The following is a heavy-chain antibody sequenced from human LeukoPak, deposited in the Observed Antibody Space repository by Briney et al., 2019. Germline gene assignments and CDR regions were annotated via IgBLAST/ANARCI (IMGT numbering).Heavy chain of an antibody. D-gene: IGHD6-6*01. CDR3: AKDDVAAFATGYMDV. Sequence: GGSLRLSCAASGFTFSYYWMHWVRQAPGKGLVWVSRISTDGSSTTYADSVKGRFTISRDRSKNTVYLQMNGLRADDTAVYYCAKDDVAAFATGYMDVWGKGTTVTVSS. V-gene: IGHV3-74*01. J-gene: IGHJ6*03. CDR1: GFTFSYYW. CDR2: ISTDGSST.